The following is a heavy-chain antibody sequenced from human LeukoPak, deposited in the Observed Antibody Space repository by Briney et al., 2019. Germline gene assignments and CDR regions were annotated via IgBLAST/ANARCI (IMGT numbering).Heavy chain of an antibody. D-gene: IGHD5-18*01. J-gene: IGHJ4*02. CDR2: MQSTGNS. V-gene: IGHV4-59*01. CDR3: ARDKQHSYGRYFDH. CDR1: AGSISTYH. Sequence: PSETLSLTCTVSAGSISTYHWNWIRKSPEKGLEWIGYMQSTGNSNYNPSFKSRVTISVDMSRNQIVLYLSSVTAADTAVYFCARDKQHSYGRYFDHWGQGILVTASS.